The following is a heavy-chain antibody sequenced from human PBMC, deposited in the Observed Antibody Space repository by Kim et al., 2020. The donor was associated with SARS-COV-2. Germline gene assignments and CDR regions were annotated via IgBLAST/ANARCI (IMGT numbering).Heavy chain of an antibody. CDR3: AKDRNRLTYYYGSGRDFDY. CDR2: IYSGGSST. V-gene: IGHV3-23*03. Sequence: GGSLRLSCAASGFTFSSYAMSWVRQAPGKGLEWVSVIYSGGSSTYYADSVKGRFTISRDNSKNTLYLQMNSLRAEDTAVYYCAKDRNRLTYYYGSGRDFDYWGQGTLVTVSS. CDR1: GFTFSSYA. D-gene: IGHD3-10*01. J-gene: IGHJ4*02.